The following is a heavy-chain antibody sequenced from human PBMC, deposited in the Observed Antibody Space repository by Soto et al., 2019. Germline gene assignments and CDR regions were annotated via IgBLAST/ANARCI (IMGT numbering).Heavy chain of an antibody. Sequence: PGESLKISCKGSGYSFTSYWISWVRQMPGKGLEWMGRIDPSDSYTNYSPSFQGHVTISADKSISTAYLQWSSLKASDTAMYYCARLYYGSGSYYNSDYWGQGTLVTVSS. D-gene: IGHD3-10*01. CDR1: GYSFTSYW. J-gene: IGHJ4*02. V-gene: IGHV5-10-1*01. CDR3: ARLYYGSGSYYNSDY. CDR2: IDPSDSYT.